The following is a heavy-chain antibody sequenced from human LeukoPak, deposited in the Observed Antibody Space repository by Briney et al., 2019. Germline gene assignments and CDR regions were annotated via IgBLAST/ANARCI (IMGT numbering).Heavy chain of an antibody. Sequence: SETLSLTCTVSGGSISSYYWSWIRQPPGKGLEWIGYIYYSGSTNYNPSLKSRVTISVDTSKNQSSLKLSSVTAADTAVYYCARDHDGSDAFDIWGQGTMVTVSS. D-gene: IGHD5-24*01. CDR1: GGSISSYY. V-gene: IGHV4-59*01. CDR3: ARDHDGSDAFDI. J-gene: IGHJ3*02. CDR2: IYYSGST.